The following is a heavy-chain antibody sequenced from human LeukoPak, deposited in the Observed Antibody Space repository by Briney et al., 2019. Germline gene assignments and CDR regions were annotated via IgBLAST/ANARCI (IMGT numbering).Heavy chain of an antibody. CDR3: AKDARIAAVFFDY. V-gene: IGHV3-74*01. Sequence: GGSLRLSCAASGFTFSSYWMHWVRQAPGKGLVWVSRINTDGSSTSYADSVKGRFTISRDNSKNTLYLQMNSLRAEDTAVYYCAKDARIAAVFFDYWGQGTLVTVSS. D-gene: IGHD6-13*01. J-gene: IGHJ4*02. CDR1: GFTFSSYW. CDR2: INTDGSST.